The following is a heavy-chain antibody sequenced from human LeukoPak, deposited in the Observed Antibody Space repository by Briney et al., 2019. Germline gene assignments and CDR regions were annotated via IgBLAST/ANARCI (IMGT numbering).Heavy chain of an antibody. Sequence: SETLSPTCTVSGGSTSDYYWNWIRQPPGKGLEWIGYIYYRGTTNYNPSLNSRVTISLDSSKNQFSLRLNSVTAADTAIYYCARGPPRTGRERFFDYWGQGTLVSVSS. CDR1: GGSTSDYY. J-gene: IGHJ4*02. D-gene: IGHD1-1*01. CDR3: ARGPPRTGRERFFDY. CDR2: IYYRGTT. V-gene: IGHV4-59*01.